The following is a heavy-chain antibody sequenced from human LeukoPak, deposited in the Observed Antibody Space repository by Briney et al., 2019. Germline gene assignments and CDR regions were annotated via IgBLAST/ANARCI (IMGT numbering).Heavy chain of an antibody. V-gene: IGHV4-59*01. CDR1: GGSISRYY. CDR2: IYYTGNT. CDR3: ARDRLQLQS. D-gene: IGHD1-1*01. Sequence: SSETLSLTCTVSGGSISRYYWSWIRQPAGKGPEWIGYIYYTGNTNYNPSLKSRVTISVDTSKNQFSLRLSSVTAADTAVYYCARDRLQLQSWGQGTLVTVSS. J-gene: IGHJ5*02.